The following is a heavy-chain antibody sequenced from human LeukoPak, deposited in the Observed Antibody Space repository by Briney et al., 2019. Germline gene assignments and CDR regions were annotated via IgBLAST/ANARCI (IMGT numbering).Heavy chain of an antibody. CDR1: GGSFSGYY. D-gene: IGHD6-13*01. CDR3: ARLGYSSSRGLKTDP. J-gene: IGHJ5*02. CDR2: INHSGST. V-gene: IGHV4-34*01. Sequence: SETLSLTCAVYGGSFSGYYWSWIRQPPGKGLGWIGEINHSGSTNYNPSLKSRVTISVDTSKNQFSLKLSSVTAADTAVYYCARLGYSSSRGLKTDPWGQGTLVTVSS.